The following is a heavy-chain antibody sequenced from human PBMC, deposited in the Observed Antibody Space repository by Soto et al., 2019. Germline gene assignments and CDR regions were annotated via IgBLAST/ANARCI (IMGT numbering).Heavy chain of an antibody. V-gene: IGHV1-69*02. CDR3: ARGGTGSSKYYFDY. CDR2: IIPILGIA. D-gene: IGHD3-10*01. CDR1: GGTFSSYT. Sequence: SVKVSCKASGGTFSSYTISWVRQAPGQGLEWMGRIIPILGIANYAQKFQGRVTITADKSTSTAYMELSSLRSEDTAVYYCARGGTGSSKYYFDYWGQGTLVTVSS. J-gene: IGHJ4*02.